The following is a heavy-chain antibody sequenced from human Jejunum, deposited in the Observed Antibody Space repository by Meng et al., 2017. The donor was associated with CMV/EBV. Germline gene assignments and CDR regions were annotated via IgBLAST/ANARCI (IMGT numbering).Heavy chain of an antibody. CDR2: ISGSGGST. V-gene: IGHV3-23*01. Sequence: SGITFTSYVMNWVRQAPGKGLEWVSSISGSGGSTYYADSVKGRFTISRDNSKNTLYLQMNSLRAEDTAVYYCAASSDWYKGFDIWGQGTMVTVSS. J-gene: IGHJ3*02. CDR1: GITFTSYV. CDR3: AASSDWYKGFDI. D-gene: IGHD6-19*01.